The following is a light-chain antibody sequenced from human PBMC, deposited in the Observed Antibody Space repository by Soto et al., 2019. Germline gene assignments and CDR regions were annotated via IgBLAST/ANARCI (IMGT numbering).Light chain of an antibody. J-gene: IGLJ1*01. CDR2: EGS. Sequence: QSVLTQPASVSGSPGQSTTISRTGTSSDVGSYNLVSWYQQHPGKAPKLMIYEGSKRPSGVSNRFSGSKSGNTASLTISGLQAEDEADYYCCSYAGSSTDVFGTGTKVTVL. CDR3: CSYAGSSTDV. V-gene: IGLV2-23*01. CDR1: SSDVGSYNL.